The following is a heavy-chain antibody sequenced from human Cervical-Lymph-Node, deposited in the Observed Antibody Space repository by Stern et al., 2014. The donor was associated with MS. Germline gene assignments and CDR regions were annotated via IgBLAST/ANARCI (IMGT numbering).Heavy chain of an antibody. V-gene: IGHV1-2*02. CDR2: INPNSGGT. CDR1: GYTFSDYY. Sequence: QVQLLQSGAEVKKPGASVNVSCKASGYTFSDYYIHWVRQAPGQGLAWMGWINPNSGGTNYAQNFQGRVAMTRDTSISTAYMELSSLRSDDAAVYYCARKHNWNFYYYYGMDVWGQGTTVTVSS. J-gene: IGHJ6*02. CDR3: ARKHNWNFYYYYGMDV. D-gene: IGHD1-7*01.